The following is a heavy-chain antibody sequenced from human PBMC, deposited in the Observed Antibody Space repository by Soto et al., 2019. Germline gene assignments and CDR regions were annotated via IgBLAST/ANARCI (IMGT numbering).Heavy chain of an antibody. CDR2: IHHSGRT. D-gene: IGHD3-9*01. J-gene: IGHJ4*02. CDR1: GASISTTYW. V-gene: IGHV4-4*02. Sequence: QVHLQESGPGLVKPSGTLSLTCAVSGASISTTYWWGWVRQPPGKGLEWIGEIHHSGRTNYNPSLKSRVTISSDKSKNQFSLNLSSVTAADTAVYYCVRALLKSLDYWGQGTLVTVSS. CDR3: VRALLKSLDY.